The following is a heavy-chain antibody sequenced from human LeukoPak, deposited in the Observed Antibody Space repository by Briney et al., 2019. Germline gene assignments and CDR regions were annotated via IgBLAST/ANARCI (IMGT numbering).Heavy chain of an antibody. CDR2: MNPNSGNT. D-gene: IGHD5-18*01. Sequence: ASVKVSCKASGYTFTSYDINWVRQATGQGLEWMGWMNPNSGNTGYAQKFQGRVTMTRNTSISTAYMELSSLRSEDTAVYYCATFRSGYSYGPFDYWGQGTLVTVSS. CDR1: GYTFTSYD. CDR3: ATFRSGYSYGPFDY. J-gene: IGHJ4*02. V-gene: IGHV1-8*01.